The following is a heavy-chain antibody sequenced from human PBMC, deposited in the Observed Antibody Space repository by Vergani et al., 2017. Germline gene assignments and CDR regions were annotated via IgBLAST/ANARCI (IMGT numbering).Heavy chain of an antibody. Sequence: QAQLQESGPGLVKPSQTLSLTCTVSGGSISSGGYYWSWIRQHPGKGLEWIGYIYYSGSTYYNPSLKSRVTISVDTSKNQFSLKLSSVTAEDTAVYYCARLSYDTTPYLQGGYDCWGQGTLVSVSS. J-gene: IGHJ4*02. D-gene: IGHD3-22*01. CDR3: ARLSYDTTPYLQGGYDC. CDR1: GGSISSGGYY. CDR2: IYYSGST. V-gene: IGHV4-31*03.